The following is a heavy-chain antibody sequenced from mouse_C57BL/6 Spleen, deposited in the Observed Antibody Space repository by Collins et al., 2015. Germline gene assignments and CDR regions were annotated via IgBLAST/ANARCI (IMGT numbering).Heavy chain of an antibody. Sequence: DVQLQESGPGLVKPSQSLSLTCTVTGYSITSDYAWNWIRQFPGNKLEWMGYISYSGSTSYNPSLKSRISITRDTSKNQFFPQLNSVTTEDTATYYCAKSYDGYYVGAMDYWGQGTSVTVSS. V-gene: IGHV3-2*02. J-gene: IGHJ4*01. D-gene: IGHD2-3*01. CDR3: AKSYDGYYVGAMDY. CDR1: GYSITSDYA. CDR2: ISYSGST.